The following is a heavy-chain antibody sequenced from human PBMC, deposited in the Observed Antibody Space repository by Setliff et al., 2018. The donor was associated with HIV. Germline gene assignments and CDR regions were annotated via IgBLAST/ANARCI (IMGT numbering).Heavy chain of an antibody. J-gene: IGHJ4*02. Sequence: SETLSLTCTVSGGSISINNYYWAWVRQPPGKGLEWIGSVHKSGNSYYKPSLKSRVTISVDTSENHFSLRLSSVTAADTAVYYCATYNASWPDYWGQGTLVTVSS. CDR1: GGSISINNYY. D-gene: IGHD1-20*01. CDR3: ATYNASWPDY. CDR2: VHKSGNS. V-gene: IGHV4-39*02.